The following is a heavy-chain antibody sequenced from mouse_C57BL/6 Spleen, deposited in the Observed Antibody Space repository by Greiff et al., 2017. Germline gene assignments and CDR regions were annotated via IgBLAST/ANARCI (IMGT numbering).Heavy chain of an antibody. CDR3: ARRGYSHYYAMDY. Sequence: VQLQQPGAELVKPGASVKLSCKASGYTFTSYWMQWVKQRPGQGLEWIGEIDPSDSYTNYNQKFKGKATLTVDTSSSTAYMQLSSLTSEDSAVYYCARRGYSHYYAMDYWGQGTSVTVSS. CDR2: IDPSDSYT. CDR1: GYTFTSYW. J-gene: IGHJ4*01. V-gene: IGHV1-50*01. D-gene: IGHD2-3*01.